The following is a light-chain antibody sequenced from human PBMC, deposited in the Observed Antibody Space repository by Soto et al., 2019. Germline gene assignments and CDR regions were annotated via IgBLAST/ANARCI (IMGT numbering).Light chain of an antibody. CDR3: QQYNSYPCT. CDR1: QSISSW. V-gene: IGKV1-5*03. CDR2: KAS. J-gene: IGKJ2*02. Sequence: DIQMTQSPSTLSASVGDRVTITCRASQSISSWLAWYQQKPGKAPKLLIYKASSLESGVPSRFSGSGSGTEFTHPISSMQPDDFATYYCQQYNSYPCTFGQGTKLEIK.